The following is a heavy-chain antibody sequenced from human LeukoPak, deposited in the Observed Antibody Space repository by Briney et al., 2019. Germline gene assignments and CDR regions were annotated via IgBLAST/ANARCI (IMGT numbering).Heavy chain of an antibody. Sequence: SETLSLTCAVSGGSISSGGYSWSWIRQPPGKGLEWIGYIYYSGSTNYNPSLKSRVTISVDTSKNQFSLKLSSVTAADTAVYYCASHTAMASSSNWFDPWGQGTLVTVSS. V-gene: IGHV4-30-4*07. CDR3: ASHTAMASSSNWFDP. D-gene: IGHD5-18*01. J-gene: IGHJ5*02. CDR2: IYYSGST. CDR1: GGSISSGGYS.